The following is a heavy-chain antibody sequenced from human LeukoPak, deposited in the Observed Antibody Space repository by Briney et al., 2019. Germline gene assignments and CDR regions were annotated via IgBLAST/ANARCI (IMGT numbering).Heavy chain of an antibody. CDR3: AREGGAYDFWSDQRHHDAFDI. CDR1: GDSFTTYW. D-gene: IGHD3-3*01. J-gene: IGHJ3*02. V-gene: IGHV5-51*01. Sequence: GESLKISCEGSGDSFTTYWIAWVRKMPGKGLEWMGIIYPGDSDTKYSPSFQGQVTISADKSISTAYLQWSSLKASDTAMYYCAREGGAYDFWSDQRHHDAFDIWGQGTMVTVFS. CDR2: IYPGDSDT.